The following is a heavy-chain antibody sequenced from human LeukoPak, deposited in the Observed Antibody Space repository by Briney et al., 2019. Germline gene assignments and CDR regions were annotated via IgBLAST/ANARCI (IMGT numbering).Heavy chain of an antibody. V-gene: IGHV3-23*01. CDR1: GFTFNSYA. CDR3: AKSRHYFDY. Sequence: GGSLRLSCAASGFTFNSYAMSWVRQAPGKGLEWVSATTNTGVSTFYADSVKGRFTISRDNSKNTLYLQMNSLRAEDTAVYYCAKSRHYFDYWGQGTLVTVSS. J-gene: IGHJ4*02. CDR2: TTNTGVST.